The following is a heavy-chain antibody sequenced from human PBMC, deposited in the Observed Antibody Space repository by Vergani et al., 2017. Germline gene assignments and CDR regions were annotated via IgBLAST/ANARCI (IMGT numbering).Heavy chain of an antibody. Sequence: EVQLVESGGGLVQPGGSLRLSCADSGLIFSRFDMNWVRQAPGKGLEWISYISSTGSSMSYADSVKGRFTISRDNAKDSLFLQMSSLRADDTAVYYCARPPALKYSGSYNTPSDYYYYYMDVWVKGTTVTVSS. V-gene: IGHV3-48*03. CDR2: ISSTGSSM. CDR1: GLIFSRFD. D-gene: IGHD1-26*01. J-gene: IGHJ6*03. CDR3: ARPPALKYSGSYNTPSDYYYYYMDV.